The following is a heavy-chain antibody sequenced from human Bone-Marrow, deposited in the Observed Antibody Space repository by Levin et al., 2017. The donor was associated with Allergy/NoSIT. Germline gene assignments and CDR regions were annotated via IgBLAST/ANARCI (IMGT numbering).Heavy chain of an antibody. CDR2: IRSTANNYAT. CDR1: GFTFSGSG. CDR3: TRLEGPYYDYGLDV. V-gene: IGHV3-73*01. Sequence: GGSLRLSCAASGFTFSGSGVHWVRQASGKGLEWVGRIRSTANNYATSYAASVKGRFTLSRDDSENTAYLQMNSLKTEDTAVYYCTRLEGPYYDYGLDVWGQGTTVTVSS. J-gene: IGHJ6*02. D-gene: IGHD3-3*01.